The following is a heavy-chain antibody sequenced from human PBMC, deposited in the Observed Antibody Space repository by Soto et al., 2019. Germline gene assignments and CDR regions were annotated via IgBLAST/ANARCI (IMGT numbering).Heavy chain of an antibody. D-gene: IGHD2-15*01. CDR3: ATSLWYCSGGSCRDY. V-gene: IGHV4-34*01. Sequence: SETLSLTCAVYGGSFSGYYWSWIRQPPGKGLEWIGEINHSGSTNYNPSLKSRVTISVDTSKNQFSLKLSSVTAADTAVYYCATSLWYCSGGSCRDYWGQGTLVTVSS. CDR1: GGSFSGYY. J-gene: IGHJ4*02. CDR2: INHSGST.